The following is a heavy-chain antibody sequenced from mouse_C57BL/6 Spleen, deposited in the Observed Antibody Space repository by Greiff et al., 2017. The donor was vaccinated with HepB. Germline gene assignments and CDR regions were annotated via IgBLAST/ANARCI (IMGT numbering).Heavy chain of an antibody. V-gene: IGHV1-50*01. CDR2: IDPSDSYT. CDR1: GYTFTSYW. CDR3: AREGPLYY. D-gene: IGHD3-3*01. J-gene: IGHJ2*01. Sequence: VQLQQSGAELVKPGASVKLSCKASGYTFTSYWMQWVKQRPGQGLEWIGEIDPSDSYTNYNQKVKGKATLTVDTSSSTAYMQLSSLTSEDSAVYYCAREGPLYYWGQGTTLTVSS.